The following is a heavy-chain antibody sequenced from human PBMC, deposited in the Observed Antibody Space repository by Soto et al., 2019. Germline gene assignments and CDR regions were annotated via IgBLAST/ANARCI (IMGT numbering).Heavy chain of an antibody. V-gene: IGHV3-30*18. Sequence: PRLSCAASGFTFSSYGMHWVRQAPGKGLEWVAVISYYGSNKYYADSVKGRFTISRDNPKNTLYLQMNSLRAEDTAVYYCAKDYYDILTGAYVTAFDIWGQGTMVTVS. CDR3: AKDYYDILTGAYVTAFDI. D-gene: IGHD3-9*01. CDR1: GFTFSSYG. J-gene: IGHJ3*02. CDR2: ISYYGSNK.